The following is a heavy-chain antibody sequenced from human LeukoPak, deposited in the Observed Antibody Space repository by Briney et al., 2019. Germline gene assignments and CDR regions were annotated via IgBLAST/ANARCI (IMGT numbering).Heavy chain of an antibody. Sequence: GGSLRLSCAASGFTFSSYAMSWVRQAPGKGLEWVSAISGSGGSTYYADSVKGRFTISRDNSKNTLYLQMNSLRAEDTAVYYCAKDLATTVTTSRWKNWFDPWGQGTLVTVSS. CDR3: AKDLATTVTTSRWKNWFDP. CDR1: GFTFSSYA. J-gene: IGHJ5*02. D-gene: IGHD4-17*01. V-gene: IGHV3-23*01. CDR2: ISGSGGST.